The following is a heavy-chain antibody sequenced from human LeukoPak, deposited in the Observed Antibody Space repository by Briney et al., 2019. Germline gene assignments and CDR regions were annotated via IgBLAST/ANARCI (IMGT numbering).Heavy chain of an antibody. CDR2: ISASGDVT. J-gene: IGHJ3*02. CDR1: GFTFSKFP. CDR3: AKSLFTSATGTGRAFHI. V-gene: IGHV3-23*01. Sequence: GGSLRLSCAASGFTFSKFPMGWVRQAPGRGLEWVSAISASGDVTFYADSLRGRFTISRDNSKSRLYLQMNGLRAEDTAIFYCAKSLFTSATGTGRAFHIWGQGTRVTVSS. D-gene: IGHD1-1*01.